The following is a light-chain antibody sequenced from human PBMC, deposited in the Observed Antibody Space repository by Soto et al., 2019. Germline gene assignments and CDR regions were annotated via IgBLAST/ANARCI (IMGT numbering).Light chain of an antibody. Sequence: QSVLTRPASVSGSPGQSITISCTGTSSDVGGYNYVSWYQQHPGKAPKLMISEVSNRPSGVSNRFSGSKSGNTASLTISGLQAEDEADYYCSSYTTTRTLVFGGGTKLTVL. CDR2: EVS. J-gene: IGLJ2*01. V-gene: IGLV2-14*01. CDR3: SSYTTTRTLV. CDR1: SSDVGGYNY.